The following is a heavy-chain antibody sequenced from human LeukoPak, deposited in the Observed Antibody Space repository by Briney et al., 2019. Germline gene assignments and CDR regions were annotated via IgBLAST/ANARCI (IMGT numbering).Heavy chain of an antibody. J-gene: IGHJ4*02. CDR3: VRNNNNDY. CDR2: ISYDGSTK. D-gene: IGHD2/OR15-2a*01. Sequence: PGGSLRLSCAASGFSFSSHAMHWVRQAPGKGLEWVAFISYDGSTKTYADSVKGRFTTSRGISLHLQMNSLRAEDTAMYYCVRNNNNDYWGQGTLVTVSS. V-gene: IGHV3-30*02. CDR1: GFSFSSHA.